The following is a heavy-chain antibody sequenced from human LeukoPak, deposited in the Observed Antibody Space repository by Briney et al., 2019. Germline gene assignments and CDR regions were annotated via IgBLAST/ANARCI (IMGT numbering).Heavy chain of an antibody. V-gene: IGHV4-4*02. CDR2: IYHNGNT. CDR3: ARDWVIPGTLDNYYYGMDV. Sequence: SETLSLTCAVSGGSISSSSWWSWVRQPPGKGLEWIGEIYHNGNTNYNPSLKSRVSISIDKSKNQFSLRLNSVTAADTAIYYCARDWVIPGTLDNYYYGMDVWGQGTTVTVSS. D-gene: IGHD3-16*02. J-gene: IGHJ6*02. CDR1: GGSISSSSW.